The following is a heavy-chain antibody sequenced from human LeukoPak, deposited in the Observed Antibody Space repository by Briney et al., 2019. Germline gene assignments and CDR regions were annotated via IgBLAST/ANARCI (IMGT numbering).Heavy chain of an antibody. CDR2: MSPNSGDT. V-gene: IGHV1-8*01. CDR3: ARGPPNWGYDY. CDR1: GYTFTSYD. J-gene: IGHJ4*02. Sequence: APVKVSCKASGYTFTSYDFNWVRQATGKRPEWMGWMSPNSGDTGYAQKFQDRVAMTRNTSISTAYMELSSLRSDDTAVYYCARGPPNWGYDYWGPGTLVTVSS. D-gene: IGHD7-27*01.